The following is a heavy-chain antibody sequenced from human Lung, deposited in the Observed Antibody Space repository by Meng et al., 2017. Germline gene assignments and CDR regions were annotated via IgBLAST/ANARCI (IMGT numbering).Heavy chain of an antibody. J-gene: IGHJ4*02. Sequence: EVQLVESGGGLVQPGGSLRRSCAASGFTFSTHWMHWVRQAPGKGLEWVSRITGDGSSTIYADSVQGRFTMSRDNAKNTLSLQMNSLRAEDTAVYYCARGGVTTDDWGQGTLVTVSS. CDR2: ITGDGSST. CDR1: GFTFSTHW. CDR3: ARGGVTTDD. V-gene: IGHV3-74*01. D-gene: IGHD4-17*01.